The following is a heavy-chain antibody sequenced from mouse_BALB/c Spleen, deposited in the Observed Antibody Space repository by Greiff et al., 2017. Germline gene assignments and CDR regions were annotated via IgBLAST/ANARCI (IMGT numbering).Heavy chain of an antibody. CDR2: INPSNGGT. V-gene: IGHV1S81*02. CDR1: GYTFTSYY. J-gene: IGHJ4*01. Sequence: VQLQQPGAELVKPGASVKLSCKASGYTFTSYYMYWVKQRPGQGLEWIGGINPSNGGTNFNEKFKSKATLTVDKSSSTAYMQLSSLTSEDSAVYYCTRDRNPPSRAMDYWGQGTSVTVSS. CDR3: TRDRNPPSRAMDY.